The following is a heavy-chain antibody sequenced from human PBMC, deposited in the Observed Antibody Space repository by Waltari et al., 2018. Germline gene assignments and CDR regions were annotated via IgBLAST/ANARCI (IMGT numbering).Heavy chain of an antibody. Sequence: QVQLQESGPGLVQPSQTLSLTCTVSGGSISSGGNYWSWIRQHPGKGLEWIGYIYSSRSAHNNPSLNNLNTISLDTASNQFSLTLSSVTAADTAVYYCARGTVGCSSSTRQYHFDHWGQGTLVTVSS. D-gene: IGHD2-2*01. J-gene: IGHJ4*02. CDR3: ARGTVGCSSSTRQYHFDH. CDR2: IYSSRSA. CDR1: GGSISSGGNY. V-gene: IGHV4-31*01.